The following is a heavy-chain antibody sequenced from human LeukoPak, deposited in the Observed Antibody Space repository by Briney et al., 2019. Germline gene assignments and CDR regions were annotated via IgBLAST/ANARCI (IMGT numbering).Heavy chain of an antibody. CDR2: IKQDGSEK. CDR3: AREKILTGYFSLNNWFDP. Sequence: PGGSLRLSCAASGFTFSRYWMSWVRQAPGKGLEWVANIKQDGSEKYYVDPVKGRFAISRDNAKNSLYLQMNSLRAEDTAVYYCAREKILTGYFSLNNWFDPWGQGTLVTVSS. CDR1: GFTFSRYW. J-gene: IGHJ5*02. V-gene: IGHV3-7*01. D-gene: IGHD3-9*01.